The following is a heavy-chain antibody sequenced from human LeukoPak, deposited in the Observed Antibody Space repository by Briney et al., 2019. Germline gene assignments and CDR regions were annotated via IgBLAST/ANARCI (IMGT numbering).Heavy chain of an antibody. D-gene: IGHD3-3*01. CDR2: IYYYGST. J-gene: IGHJ3*02. V-gene: IGHV4-39*07. CDR3: AREVIMHAGAFDI. CDR1: GASISSRSYY. Sequence: SETLSLTCIVSGASISSRSYYWGWIRQPPGKGLEWIGSIYYYGSTYYNPSLKSRVTISVDTSKNQFSLKLSSVTAADTAVYYCAREVIMHAGAFDIWGQGTMVTVSS.